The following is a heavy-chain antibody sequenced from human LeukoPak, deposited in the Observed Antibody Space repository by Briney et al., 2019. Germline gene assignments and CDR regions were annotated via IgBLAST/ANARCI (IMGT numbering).Heavy chain of an antibody. J-gene: IGHJ4*02. CDR2: ISGTGDII. Sequence: GGSLRLSCAASGFTFTTYTINWVRQAPGKGLGRVSYISGTGDIIPYADSSRGRFTISRDNAKNSVSLQMNSLRVEDTATYYCARDRALVAFDYWGQGALVTVSS. V-gene: IGHV3-48*01. CDR1: GFTFTTYT. CDR3: ARDRALVAFDY. D-gene: IGHD5-12*01.